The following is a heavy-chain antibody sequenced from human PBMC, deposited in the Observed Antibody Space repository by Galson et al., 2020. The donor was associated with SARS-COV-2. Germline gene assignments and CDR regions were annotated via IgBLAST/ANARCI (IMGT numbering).Heavy chain of an antibody. J-gene: IGHJ3*01. CDR3: ARLHYGEYAPEAFDF. CDR2: ISHSGST. V-gene: IGHV4-30-2*01. CDR1: GAPISGSGYA. D-gene: IGHD4-17*01. Sequence: SETLSLTCAVSGAPISGSGYAWNWIRQPPGKGLEWIGHISHSGSTYYNPSLKSRVTISVDRSKNQFSLNLSSVTAADTAVYYCARLHYGEYAPEAFDFWGQGTMVTVSS.